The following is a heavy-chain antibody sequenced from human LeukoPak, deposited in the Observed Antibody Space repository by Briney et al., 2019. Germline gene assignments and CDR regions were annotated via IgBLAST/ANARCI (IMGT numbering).Heavy chain of an antibody. J-gene: IGHJ4*02. V-gene: IGHV1-2*02. CDR1: GYTFTSYG. Sequence: ASVKVSCKASGYTFTSYGISWVRQAPGQGLEWMGWINPNSGGTNYAQKFQGRVTMTRDTSISTAYMELSRLRSDDTAVYYCASYDSSGYLAYWGQGTLVTVSS. CDR3: ASYDSSGYLAY. CDR2: INPNSGGT. D-gene: IGHD3-22*01.